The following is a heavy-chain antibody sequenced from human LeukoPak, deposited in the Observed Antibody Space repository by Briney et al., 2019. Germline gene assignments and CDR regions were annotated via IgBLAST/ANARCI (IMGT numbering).Heavy chain of an antibody. Sequence: PGGSLRLSCAASGFTFDDYAMHWVRQAPGKGLEWVSGISWNSGSIGYADSVKGRFTISRDNAKNSLYLQMNSLRAEDTALYYCTKARNSKRYYYGSGRSSNYYYYYMDVWGKGTTVTVSS. D-gene: IGHD3-10*01. CDR3: TKARNSKRYYYGSGRSSNYYYYYMDV. CDR1: GFTFDDYA. CDR2: ISWNSGSI. J-gene: IGHJ6*03. V-gene: IGHV3-9*01.